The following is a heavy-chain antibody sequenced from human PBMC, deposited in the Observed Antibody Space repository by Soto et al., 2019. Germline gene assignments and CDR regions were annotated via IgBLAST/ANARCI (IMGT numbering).Heavy chain of an antibody. V-gene: IGHV3-53*01. Sequence: EVQLLESGGGLIQPGGSLRLSCAASGFTVSSHYMSWVRQAPGKGLEWVSVIYSGGSTYYADSVKGRFTISRDNSKNTLYLQMNSLRAEDTAVYYCATHCSSTSCSLDYYYYGMDVWGQGTTVTVSS. CDR3: ATHCSSTSCSLDYYYYGMDV. CDR2: IYSGGST. CDR1: GFTVSSHY. J-gene: IGHJ6*02. D-gene: IGHD2-2*01.